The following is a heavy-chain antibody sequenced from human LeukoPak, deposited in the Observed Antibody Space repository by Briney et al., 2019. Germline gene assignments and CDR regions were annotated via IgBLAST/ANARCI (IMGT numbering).Heavy chain of an antibody. J-gene: IGHJ6*03. CDR2: IIPIFGTA. V-gene: IGHV1-69*05. Sequence: ASVKVSCKASGGTFSSYAISWVRQAPGQGLEWMGGIIPIFGTANYAQKFQGRVTITMDESTSTAYMELSSLRSEDTAVYYCARGRGLVGPPRYYYYYMDVWGKGTTVTVSS. D-gene: IGHD1-26*01. CDR3: ARGRGLVGPPRYYYYYMDV. CDR1: GGTFSSYA.